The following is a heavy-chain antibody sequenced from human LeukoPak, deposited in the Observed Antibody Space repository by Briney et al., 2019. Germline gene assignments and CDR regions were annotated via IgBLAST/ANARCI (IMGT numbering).Heavy chain of an antibody. CDR2: INSDGSST. CDR1: GFTFSRYW. CDR3: ARDQYSGFDY. V-gene: IGHV3-74*01. Sequence: GGSLRLSCAASGFTFSRYWTHWVRQAPGKGLVWVSRINSDGSSTSYADSVKGRFTIPRDNAKKTLYLQMNSLRAEDTAVYYCARDQYSGFDYWGQGTLVTVSS. D-gene: IGHD1-26*01. J-gene: IGHJ4*02.